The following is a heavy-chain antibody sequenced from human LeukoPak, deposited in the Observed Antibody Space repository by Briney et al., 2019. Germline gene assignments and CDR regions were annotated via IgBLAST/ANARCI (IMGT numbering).Heavy chain of an antibody. Sequence: GASVKVSCKASGYTFTSYAMHWVRQAPGQRLEWMGWINAGNGNTKYSQKFQSRVTITRDTSASTAYMELSSLRSEDTAVYYCARSPGATTQADYWGQGTLVTVSS. CDR1: GYTFTSYA. V-gene: IGHV1-3*01. CDR2: INAGNGNT. J-gene: IGHJ4*02. D-gene: IGHD1-26*01. CDR3: ARSPGATTQADY.